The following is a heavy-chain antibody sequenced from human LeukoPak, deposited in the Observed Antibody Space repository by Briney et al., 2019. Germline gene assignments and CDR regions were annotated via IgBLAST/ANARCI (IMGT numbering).Heavy chain of an antibody. V-gene: IGHV3-30-3*01. CDR3: ASQGGLLWFGELSGGMDV. J-gene: IGHJ6*02. D-gene: IGHD3-10*01. CDR1: GLTFSSYA. CDR2: ISYDGSNK. Sequence: GGSLRLSCAASGLTFSSYAINWVRQAPGKGLEWVEFISYDGSNKYYADSVKGRFTISKDNSKNTLYLQMSSLRAEDTAVYYCASQGGLLWFGELSGGMDVWGQGTTVTVSS.